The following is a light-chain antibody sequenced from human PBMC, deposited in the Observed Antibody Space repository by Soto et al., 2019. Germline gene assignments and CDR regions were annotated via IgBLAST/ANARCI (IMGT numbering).Light chain of an antibody. V-gene: IGKV3-20*01. CDR1: QSVSSSY. Sequence: EIVLTQSPGTLSLSPGERATLSCRASQSVSSSYLAWYQQKPGQAPRLLIYGASSRATGIPDRFSGSGSGTDFTLTIGRLEPEDFAVYYCQQYLGTPWTFGQGTKVDIK. CDR2: GAS. CDR3: QQYLGTPWT. J-gene: IGKJ1*01.